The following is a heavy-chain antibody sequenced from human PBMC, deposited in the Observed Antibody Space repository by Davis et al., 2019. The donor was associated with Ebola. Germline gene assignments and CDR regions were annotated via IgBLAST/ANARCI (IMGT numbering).Heavy chain of an antibody. D-gene: IGHD6-6*01. CDR2: ISYDGSNK. J-gene: IGHJ6*02. V-gene: IGHV3-30*03. Sequence: GGSLRLSCAASGFTFRSYGMHWVRQAPGKGLEWVAVISYDGSNKYYADSVKGRFTISRDNSKNTLYLQMNSLRAEDTAVYYCARYLTSSSLDAWGPGTTVTVSS. CDR1: GFTFRSYG. CDR3: ARYLTSSSLDA.